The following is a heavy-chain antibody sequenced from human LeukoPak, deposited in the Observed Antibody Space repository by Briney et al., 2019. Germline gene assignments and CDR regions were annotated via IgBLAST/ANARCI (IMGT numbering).Heavy chain of an antibody. J-gene: IGHJ4*02. D-gene: IGHD2-2*01. Sequence: KPSETLSLTCAVSGYSISSGYYWGWIRQPPGKGLEWIGSIYHSGSTYYNPSLKSRVTISVDTSKNQLSLNLSSVTAADTAVYYCAALGYCSSTSCYGRGFDYWGQGTLVTVSS. V-gene: IGHV4-38-2*01. CDR2: IYHSGST. CDR3: AALGYCSSTSCYGRGFDY. CDR1: GYSISSGYY.